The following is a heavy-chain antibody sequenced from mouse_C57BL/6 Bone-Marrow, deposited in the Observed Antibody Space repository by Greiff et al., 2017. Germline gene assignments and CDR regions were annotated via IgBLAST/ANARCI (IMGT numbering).Heavy chain of an antibody. J-gene: IGHJ4*01. V-gene: IGHV1-69*01. D-gene: IGHD1-1*01. CDR2: IDPSDSYT. Sequence: QVQLQQSGAELVMPGASVKLSCKASGYTFTSYWMHWVKQRPGQGLEWIGEIDPSDSYTNYNQKFKGKSTLTVDKSSSTAYMQLSSLTSEDSAVYYCARTSLYYSGSSFYTMDYWGQGTSVTVSS. CDR1: GYTFTSYW. CDR3: ARTSLYYSGSSFYTMDY.